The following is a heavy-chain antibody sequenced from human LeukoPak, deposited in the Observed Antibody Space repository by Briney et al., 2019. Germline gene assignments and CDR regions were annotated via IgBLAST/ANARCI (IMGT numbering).Heavy chain of an antibody. D-gene: IGHD6-13*01. Sequence: AGGSLRLSCTASGFTVGSHYMTWVRQAPGKGLDWVSVIYSDSSTFYPDSVKGRFTISRDSVKNTLYLQMNSLRVDDTGVYFCARGPGLPGIADPWGQGTLVIVSS. CDR3: ARGPGLPGIADP. CDR1: GFTVGSHY. CDR2: IYSDSST. J-gene: IGHJ5*02. V-gene: IGHV3-66*01.